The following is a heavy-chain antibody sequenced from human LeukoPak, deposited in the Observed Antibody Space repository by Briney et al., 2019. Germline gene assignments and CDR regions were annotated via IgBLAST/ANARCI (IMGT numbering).Heavy chain of an antibody. CDR2: INHSGST. J-gene: IGHJ5*02. V-gene: IGHV4-34*01. CDR1: GGSFSGYY. Sequence: SETLSLTCAVYGGSFSGYYWSWIRQPPGEGLEWIGEINHSGSTNYNPSLKRRVTISADTSKNQFSLKLTSVTVADTAVYYCARDRELGSWGQGTLVTVSS. D-gene: IGHD7-27*01. CDR3: ARDRELGS.